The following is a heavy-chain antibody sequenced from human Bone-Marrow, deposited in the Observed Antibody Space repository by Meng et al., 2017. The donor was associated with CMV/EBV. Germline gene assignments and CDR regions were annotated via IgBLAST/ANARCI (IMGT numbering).Heavy chain of an antibody. CDR2: ISWNSGSI. Sequence: SLKISCAASGFTFDDYAMHWVRQAPGKGLEWVSGISWNSGSIGYADSAKGRFTISRDNAKNSLYLQMNSLRAEDTAVYYCARITEWPAYYYYYYGMDVWGQGTTVTVSS. CDR1: GFTFDDYA. V-gene: IGHV3-9*01. CDR3: ARITEWPAYYYYYYGMDV. J-gene: IGHJ6*02. D-gene: IGHD3-3*01.